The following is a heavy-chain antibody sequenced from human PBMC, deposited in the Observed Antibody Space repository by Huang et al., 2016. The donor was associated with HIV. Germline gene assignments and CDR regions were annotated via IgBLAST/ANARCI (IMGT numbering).Heavy chain of an antibody. CDR2: INTNSGAT. J-gene: IGHJ4*02. V-gene: IGHV1-2*02. CDR3: ARGELDIVTSDPYYFDR. CDR1: GYTITDYY. Sequence: QVQLVQSGAEVKRPGASVKVSCKASGYTITDYYMHWVRQAPGQGLEWMGWINTNSGATNFAQKVQGRVTLTTDSSLPTAYMELNSLRSDDTAVYYCARGELDIVTSDPYYFDRWGPGTLVTVSS. D-gene: IGHD1-26*01.